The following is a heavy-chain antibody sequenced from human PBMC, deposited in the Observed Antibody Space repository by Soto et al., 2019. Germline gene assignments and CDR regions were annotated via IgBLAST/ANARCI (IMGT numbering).Heavy chain of an antibody. J-gene: IGHJ4*02. D-gene: IGHD6-19*01. V-gene: IGHV4-39*07. Sequence: SETLSLTCSVSGGSIGSSSYYWGWIRQPPGKGLEWIGSIYHSGSTYYNPSLKSRVTISVDTSKNLFSLKLSSVTAADTAVYYCARISSASSGWLPDYWGQGTLVTVS. CDR2: IYHSGST. CDR3: ARISSASSGWLPDY. CDR1: GGSIGSSSYY.